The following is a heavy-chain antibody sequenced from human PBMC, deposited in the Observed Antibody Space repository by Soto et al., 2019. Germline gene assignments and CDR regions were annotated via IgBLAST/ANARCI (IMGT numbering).Heavy chain of an antibody. J-gene: IGHJ4*02. Sequence: GGSLRLSCAASGFTFSSYSVNWVRQAPGKGLEWVSSISSSSSYINYADSVKGRFTISRDNAKNSLYLQMNSLRAEDTAVYYCARDLPPASTSFGVVIMWYYFDYWGQGTLVTVSS. V-gene: IGHV3-21*01. CDR2: ISSSSSYI. CDR1: GFTFSSYS. CDR3: ARDLPPASTSFGVVIMWYYFDY. D-gene: IGHD3-3*01.